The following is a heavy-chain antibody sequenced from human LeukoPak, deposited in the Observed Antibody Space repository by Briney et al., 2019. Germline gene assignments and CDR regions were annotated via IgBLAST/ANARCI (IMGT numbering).Heavy chain of an antibody. CDR2: ITSSSSYI. Sequence: GRCLRLSCAASGFTFSTYSMNWVRQAPGKGLEWVSSITSSSSYIYYADSVKGRFTISRDNAKNSLYLQMNSLRAEDTAVYYCASSVGIAAAGTPWAFDYWGQGTLVTVSS. CDR3: ASSVGIAAAGTPWAFDY. CDR1: GFTFSTYS. D-gene: IGHD6-13*01. V-gene: IGHV3-21*01. J-gene: IGHJ4*02.